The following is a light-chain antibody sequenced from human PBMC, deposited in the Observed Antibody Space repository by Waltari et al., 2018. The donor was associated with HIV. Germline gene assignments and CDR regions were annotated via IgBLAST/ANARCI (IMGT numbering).Light chain of an antibody. CDR2: AAS. Sequence: DIQMPQSPSSLSASVGDRVTITCRASQSISSYLNWHQQKPGKAPKLLIYAASSLQSGVPSRFSGSGSGTDFTLAISSLQPEDFATYYCQQSYSTPYSFGQGTKLEIK. V-gene: IGKV1-39*01. J-gene: IGKJ2*03. CDR1: QSISSY. CDR3: QQSYSTPYS.